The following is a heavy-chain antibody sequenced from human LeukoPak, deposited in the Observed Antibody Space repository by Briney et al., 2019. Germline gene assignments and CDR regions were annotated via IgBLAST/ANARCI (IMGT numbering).Heavy chain of an antibody. J-gene: IGHJ6*02. CDR3: ASRYYGSERNYYYGMDV. V-gene: IGHV1-69*04. Sequence: RASVKVSCKASGGTFSSYAISWVRQAPGQGLEWMGRIIPILGIANYAQKFQGRVTITADKSTSTAYMELSSLRSEDTAVYYCASRYYGSERNYYYGMDVWGQGTTVTVSS. D-gene: IGHD3-10*01. CDR2: IIPILGIA. CDR1: GGTFSSYA.